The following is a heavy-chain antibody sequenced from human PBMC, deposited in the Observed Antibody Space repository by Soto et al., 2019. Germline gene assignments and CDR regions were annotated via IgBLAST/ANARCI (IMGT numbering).Heavy chain of an antibody. Sequence: QLQLQESGSGLVKPSQTLSLTCAVSNGSISSGGYSWSWIRQPPGKGLEWIGSIYHGGSTFYNPSLKSRVTISVDRSKNQFSLKLSSVTAADTAVYYCARGGYYDSSGSDGFDIWGQGTMVTVSS. V-gene: IGHV4-30-2*01. CDR1: NGSISSGGYS. J-gene: IGHJ3*02. CDR2: IYHGGST. D-gene: IGHD3-22*01. CDR3: ARGGYYDSSGSDGFDI.